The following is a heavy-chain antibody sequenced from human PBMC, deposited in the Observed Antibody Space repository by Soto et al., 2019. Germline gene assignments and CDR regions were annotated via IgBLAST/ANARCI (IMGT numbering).Heavy chain of an antibody. Sequence: GASVKVSCKASGYTFTSYGISWVRQAPGQGLEWMGWISAYSGNTNYAQKLQGRVTMTTDTSTSTAYMELRSLRSDDTAVYYCARVVYSGGSNNWFDPWGQGTLVTVSS. V-gene: IGHV1-18*01. D-gene: IGHD2-15*01. J-gene: IGHJ5*02. CDR2: ISAYSGNT. CDR3: ARVVYSGGSNNWFDP. CDR1: GYTFTSYG.